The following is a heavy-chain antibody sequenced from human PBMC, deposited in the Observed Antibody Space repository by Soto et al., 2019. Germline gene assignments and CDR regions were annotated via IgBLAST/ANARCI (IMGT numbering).Heavy chain of an antibody. CDR3: ARGELRGYFHQ. D-gene: IGHD1-26*01. V-gene: IGHV1-46*01. CDR2: INPSGGST. J-gene: IGHJ1*01. CDR1: GYTFTNYF. Sequence: GASVKVSCKASGYTFTNYFIHWVRPAPGQGLEWMGIINPSGGSTSYAQKFQGRVTMTRDTSTSTVYMELSSLRSEDMAVYYWARGELRGYFHQWGQGTLVTVSS.